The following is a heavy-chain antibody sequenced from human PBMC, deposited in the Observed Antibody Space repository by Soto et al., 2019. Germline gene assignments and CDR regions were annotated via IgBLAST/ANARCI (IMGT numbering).Heavy chain of an antibody. CDR2: IWYDGNKK. Sequence: QVQLVESGGGAVQPGRSLRLSCEVSGFSFSSYGMHWVRQAPGKGLEWVAVIWYDGNKKYYADSVRGRFTISRDNSKNTLYLEMNSLRAEDTAVYHCAVDTSGLLDYWGQGTLVTVSS. CDR1: GFSFSSYG. D-gene: IGHD3-22*01. V-gene: IGHV3-33*03. J-gene: IGHJ4*02. CDR3: AVDTSGLLDY.